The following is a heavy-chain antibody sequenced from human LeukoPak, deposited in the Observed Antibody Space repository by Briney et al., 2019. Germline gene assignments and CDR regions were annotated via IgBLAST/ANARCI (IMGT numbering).Heavy chain of an antibody. CDR1: GGSISSYY. J-gene: IGHJ4*02. D-gene: IGHD1-26*01. Sequence: PSETLSLTCTVSGGSISSYYWSWIRQPPGKGLEWIGYTYYSGSTNYNPSLKSRVTISVDTSKNQFSLKLSSVTAADTAVYYCARLQGGSYGGDYFDYWGQGTLVTVSS. CDR2: TYYSGST. V-gene: IGHV4-59*08. CDR3: ARLQGGSYGGDYFDY.